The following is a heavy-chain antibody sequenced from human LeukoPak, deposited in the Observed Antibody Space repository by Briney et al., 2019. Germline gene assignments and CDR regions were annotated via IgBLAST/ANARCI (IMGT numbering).Heavy chain of an antibody. CDR3: ARQEQLVRNIDY. J-gene: IGHJ4*02. D-gene: IGHD6-13*01. CDR1: GGSIGSSSYY. V-gene: IGHV4-39*01. Sequence: SETLSLTCTVSGGSIGSSSYYWGWIRQPPGKGLEWIGSIYYSGNTYYNPSLKSRVTISVDTSKNQFSLKLTSVTAADTAVYYCARQEQLVRNIDYWGQGTLVTVSS. CDR2: IYYSGNT.